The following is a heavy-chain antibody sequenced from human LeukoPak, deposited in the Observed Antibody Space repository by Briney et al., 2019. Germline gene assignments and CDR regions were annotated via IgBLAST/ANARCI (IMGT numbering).Heavy chain of an antibody. D-gene: IGHD3-22*01. CDR3: AKDYYDSSAHGY. CDR2: ISGSGGST. V-gene: IGHV3-23*01. Sequence: VRXXXGXXRXXVPAISGSGGSTYYADSVKGRFTISRDNSKNTLYLQMNSLRAEDTAVYYCAKDYYDSSAHGYWGQGTLVTVSS. J-gene: IGHJ4*02.